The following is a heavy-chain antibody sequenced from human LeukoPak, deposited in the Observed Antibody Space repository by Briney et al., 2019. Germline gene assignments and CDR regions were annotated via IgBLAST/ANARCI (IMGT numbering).Heavy chain of an antibody. Sequence: ASVKVSCKASGGTFSSYAMSWVRPAPGQGLEWMGWINPNSGGTNYAQKFQGRVTMTRDTSISTAYMELSRLRSDDTAVYYCARGGDIVVVPAAMPPDYWGQGTLVTVSS. CDR1: GGTFSSYA. D-gene: IGHD2-2*01. V-gene: IGHV1-2*02. CDR3: ARGGDIVVVPAAMPPDY. CDR2: INPNSGGT. J-gene: IGHJ4*02.